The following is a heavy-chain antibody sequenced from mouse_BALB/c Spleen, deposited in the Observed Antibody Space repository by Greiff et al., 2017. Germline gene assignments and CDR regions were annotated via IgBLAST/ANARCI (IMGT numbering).Heavy chain of an antibody. CDR1: GFTFNTYA. D-gene: IGHD2-14*01. V-gene: IGHV10-1*02. J-gene: IGHJ4*01. CDR3: VRHDYRYSYYAMDY. CDR2: IRSKSNNYAT. Sequence: EVKLQESGGGLVQPKGSLKLSCAASGFTFNTYAMNWVRQAPGKGLEWVARIRSKSNNYATYYADSVKDRFTISRDDSQSMLYLQMNNLKTEDTAMYYCVRHDYRYSYYAMDYWGQGTSVTVSS.